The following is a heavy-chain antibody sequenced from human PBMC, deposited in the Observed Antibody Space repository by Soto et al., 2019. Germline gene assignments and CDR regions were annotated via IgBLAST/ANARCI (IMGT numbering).Heavy chain of an antibody. J-gene: IGHJ5*02. CDR3: ARLNYDSSGCYSRSDNWFDP. CDR2: IIPIFGTA. CDR1: GGTFSSYA. Sequence: GASVKVSCKASGGTFSSYAISWVRQAPGQGLEWMGGIIPIFGTANYAQKFQGRVTITADESTSTAYMELSSLRSEDTAVYYCARLNYDSSGCYSRSDNWFDPWGQGTLVTVSS. D-gene: IGHD3-22*01. V-gene: IGHV1-69*13.